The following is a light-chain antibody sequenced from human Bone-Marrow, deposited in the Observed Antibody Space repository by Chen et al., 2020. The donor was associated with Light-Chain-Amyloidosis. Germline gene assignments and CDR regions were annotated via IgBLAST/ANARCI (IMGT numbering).Light chain of an antibody. V-gene: IGLV3-21*02. CDR2: DDS. Sequence: SYVLTQAPSVSVAPGQTARITCGGQNIAAKSVHWYQQRPGQAPVLVLYDDSDRPSGIPERFYGSNSGNTAALTISRVEAGDEADYYCQVYDSSSDHAWVFGGGTRLSVL. J-gene: IGLJ3*02. CDR3: QVYDSSSDHAWV. CDR1: NIAAKS.